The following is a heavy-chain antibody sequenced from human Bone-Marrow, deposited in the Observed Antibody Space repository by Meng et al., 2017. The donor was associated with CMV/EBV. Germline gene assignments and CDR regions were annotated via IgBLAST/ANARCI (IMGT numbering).Heavy chain of an antibody. J-gene: IGHJ5*02. CDR1: GASFTSNSFYC. V-gene: IGHV4-39*01. Sequence: SETLSLTCSVSGASFTSNSFYCWAWFRQPPGKGLQWIGSIEFNTNTFYNPSLKSRVTISVDTSKAQIYLMLRSVTAADTAVYCCARRRKQGGFDPWGPGTLVTGSS. CDR3: ARRRKQGGFDP. CDR2: IEFNTNT.